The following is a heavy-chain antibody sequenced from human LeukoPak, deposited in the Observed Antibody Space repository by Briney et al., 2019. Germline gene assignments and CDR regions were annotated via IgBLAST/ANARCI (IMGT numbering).Heavy chain of an antibody. CDR2: ISAYNGNT. J-gene: IGHJ5*02. D-gene: IGHD2-2*02. CDR3: ARGPCSSTSCYTGFDP. CDR1: GYTFTSYG. Sequence: ASVKVSCKASGYTFTSYGISWVRQAPGQGLEWMGWISAYNGNTNYAQKLQGRVTMTTDTSTSTAYMELRSLRSDDTAVYYCARGPCSSTSCYTGFDPWGQGTLVTVSS. V-gene: IGHV1-18*01.